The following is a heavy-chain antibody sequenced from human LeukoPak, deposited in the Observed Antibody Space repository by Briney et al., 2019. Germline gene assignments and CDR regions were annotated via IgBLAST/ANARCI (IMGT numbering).Heavy chain of an antibody. Sequence: GESLKISCKGSGHSFISYWIGWVRKMPGKGLEWMGRIYPGDSDTRYSPSFQGQVTISADKSISTAYLQWSSLKASDTAMYYCARWSYYDSSGYYYNFDYWGQGTLVTVSS. CDR3: ARWSYYDSSGYYYNFDY. CDR1: GHSFISYW. J-gene: IGHJ4*02. CDR2: IYPGDSDT. V-gene: IGHV5-51*01. D-gene: IGHD3-22*01.